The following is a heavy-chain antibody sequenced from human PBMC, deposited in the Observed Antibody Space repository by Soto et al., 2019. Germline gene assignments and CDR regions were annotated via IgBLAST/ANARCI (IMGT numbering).Heavy chain of an antibody. CDR3: ARGGPSSSSSWYPY. V-gene: IGHV3-74*01. CDR2: IKSDGSST. J-gene: IGHJ4*02. CDR1: GFTFSSYW. D-gene: IGHD6-13*01. Sequence: PGGSLRLSCAASGFTFSSYWMHWVRHVAEKGLVWVSRIKSDGSSTNYADSVKGRFTISRDNAKNTLYLQMDSLRAEDTAVYYCARGGPSSSSSWYPYWGKGILVTLAS.